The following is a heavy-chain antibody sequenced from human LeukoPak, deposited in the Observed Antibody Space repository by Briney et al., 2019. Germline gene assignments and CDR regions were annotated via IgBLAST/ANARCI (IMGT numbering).Heavy chain of an antibody. CDR1: GYSVTSYW. V-gene: IGHV5-10-1*01. CDR2: IDPSDSYT. D-gene: IGHD6-13*01. CDR3: ANLDVGSSWSSFDY. Sequence: GESLRISCEGSGYSVTSYWISWVRQMPGKGLEWMGRIDPSDSYTNYSPSFQGHVTISADKSISTAYLQWSSLKASDTAMYYCANLDVGSSWSSFDYWGQGTLVTVSS. J-gene: IGHJ4*02.